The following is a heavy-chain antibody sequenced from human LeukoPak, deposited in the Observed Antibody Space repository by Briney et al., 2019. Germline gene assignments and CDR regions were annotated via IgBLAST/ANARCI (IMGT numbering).Heavy chain of an antibody. CDR3: AKMAGDSGYGIDY. D-gene: IGHD5-12*01. CDR2: ITGGHYAT. Sequence: GGSLRLSCAASGFSFSSFAMTWVRQAPGKGLEWVSSITGGHYATYNTDSVKGRFTISRDNAKNTLYLQMNSLRAEDTAVYYCAKMAGDSGYGIDYWGQGTLVTVSS. J-gene: IGHJ4*02. V-gene: IGHV3-23*01. CDR1: GFSFSSFA.